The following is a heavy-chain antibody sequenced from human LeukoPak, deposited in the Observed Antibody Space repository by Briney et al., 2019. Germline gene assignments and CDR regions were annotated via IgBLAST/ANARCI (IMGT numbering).Heavy chain of an antibody. CDR1: GGSISSSSYY. CDR2: IYYSGST. J-gene: IGHJ4*02. CDR3: ARRSSGYIDY. Sequence: SETLSLTCTVSGGSISSSSYYWGWIRQPPGKGLEWIGSIYYSGSTYYNPSLKSRVAISVDTSKNQFSLKLSSVTAADTAVYYCARRSSGYIDYWGQGTLVTVSS. V-gene: IGHV4-39*01. D-gene: IGHD3-22*01.